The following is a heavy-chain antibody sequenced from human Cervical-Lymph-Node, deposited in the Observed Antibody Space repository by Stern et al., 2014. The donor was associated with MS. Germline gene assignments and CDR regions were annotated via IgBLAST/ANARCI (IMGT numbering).Heavy chain of an antibody. CDR1: GFTFSRYD. Sequence: VQLVESGGGVAQPGRSLRLSCAASGFTFSRYDMHWVRQAPGKGLEWVALISDNGSNKFFADSVKGRFTISRDNSRNTLDLQMSSLRPEDTAEYFCAREGRTGDRGYFDLWGRGTLVTVSS. J-gene: IGHJ2*01. D-gene: IGHD7-27*01. V-gene: IGHV3-30*04. CDR3: AREGRTGDRGYFDL. CDR2: ISDNGSNK.